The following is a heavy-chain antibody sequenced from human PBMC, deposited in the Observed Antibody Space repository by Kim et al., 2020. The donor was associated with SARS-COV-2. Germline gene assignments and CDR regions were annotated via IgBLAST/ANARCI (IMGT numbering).Heavy chain of an antibody. D-gene: IGHD2-15*01. Sequence: GGSLRLSCAASGFTFSSYGMHWVRQAPGKGLEWVAVISYDGSNKYYADSVKGRFTISRDNSKNTLYLQMNSLRAEDTAVYYCAKSRYIVVVVAAGGMDVWGQGTTVTVSS. CDR1: GFTFSSYG. V-gene: IGHV3-30*18. J-gene: IGHJ6*02. CDR3: AKSRYIVVVVAAGGMDV. CDR2: ISYDGSNK.